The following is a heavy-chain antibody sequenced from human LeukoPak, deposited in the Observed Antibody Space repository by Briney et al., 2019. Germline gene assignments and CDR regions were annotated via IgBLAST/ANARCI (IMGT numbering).Heavy chain of an antibody. CDR1: GFTFSSYN. CDR2: ISTSSSMI. D-gene: IGHD3-10*01. Sequence: PGGSLRLSCAASGFTFSSYNMNWVRQAPGKGLEWVSYISTSSSMIYYADSVKGRFTISRDNAKKSLYLQMNSLRADDTAVYYCARDPQYYYGSGRSPNAFDIWGQGTMVTVSS. V-gene: IGHV3-48*01. CDR3: ARDPQYYYGSGRSPNAFDI. J-gene: IGHJ3*02.